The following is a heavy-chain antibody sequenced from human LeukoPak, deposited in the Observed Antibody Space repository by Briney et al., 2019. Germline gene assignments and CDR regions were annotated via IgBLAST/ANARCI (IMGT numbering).Heavy chain of an antibody. CDR1: GFTFSDYY. V-gene: IGHV3-11*05. CDR2: ISSSDTYT. CDR3: AKGTPSYCSGGSCYSDYFDY. D-gene: IGHD2-15*01. J-gene: IGHJ4*02. Sequence: GGSLRLSCAASGFTFSDYYMSWIRQAPGKGLEWVSYISSSDTYTYYADSVKGRFTISRDNSKNTLYLQMNSLRAEDTAVYYCAKGTPSYCSGGSCYSDYFDYWGQGTLVTVSS.